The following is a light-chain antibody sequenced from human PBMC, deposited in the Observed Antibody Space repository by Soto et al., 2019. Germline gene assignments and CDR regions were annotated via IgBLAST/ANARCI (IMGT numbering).Light chain of an antibody. CDR2: DTF. J-gene: IGKJ4*01. CDR1: HSVSSY. V-gene: IGKV3-11*01. CDR3: QQRSNWPWT. Sequence: EIALTQSPATLSLSPGERATLACRASHSVSSYFAWYQQKPGQAPRLLIYDTFNRATGIPARFSGGGSGTDFTLTISSLEPEDFAVYYCQQRSNWPWTFGGGTNVELK.